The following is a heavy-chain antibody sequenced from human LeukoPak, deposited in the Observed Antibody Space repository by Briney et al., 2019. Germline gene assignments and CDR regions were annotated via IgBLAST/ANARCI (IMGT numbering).Heavy chain of an antibody. V-gene: IGHV3-23*01. J-gene: IGHJ6*02. CDR2: ISGSGGST. CDR3: AKWGPVVVPAPYYYYGMDV. Sequence: GGSLRLSCAASGFTFSSYAMSWVRQAPGKGLEWVSAISGSGGSTYYADSVKGRFTISRDNSKNTLYLQMNSLRAEDTAVYYCAKWGPVVVPAPYYYYGMDVWGQGTTVTVSS. CDR1: GFTFSSYA. D-gene: IGHD2-2*01.